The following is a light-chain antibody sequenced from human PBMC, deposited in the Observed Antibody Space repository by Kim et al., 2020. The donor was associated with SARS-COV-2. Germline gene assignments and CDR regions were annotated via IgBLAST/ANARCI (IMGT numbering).Light chain of an antibody. J-gene: IGKJ4*01. Sequence: EIVLTQSPGTLSLSPGERATLSCRASQSVSSSYLAWYQQKPGQAPRLLIYGASSRATGIPDRFSGSGSGTDFTLTISRLEPEDFAVYYCRQEGSSHFGGGTKVNI. V-gene: IGKV3-20*01. CDR3: RQEGSSH. CDR1: QSVSSSY. CDR2: GAS.